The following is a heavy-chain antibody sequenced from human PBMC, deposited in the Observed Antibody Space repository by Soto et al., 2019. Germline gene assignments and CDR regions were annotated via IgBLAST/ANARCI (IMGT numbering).Heavy chain of an antibody. CDR1: GYTFTSYG. J-gene: IGHJ2*01. Sequence: ASVKVSCKASGYTFTSYGISWVRQAPGQGLEWMGWISAYNGNTNYAQKLQGRVTMTTDTSTSTAYMELRSLRSDDTAVYYCARIYGDYVVYWYFDLWGRGTLVTVS. CDR2: ISAYNGNT. D-gene: IGHD4-17*01. CDR3: ARIYGDYVVYWYFDL. V-gene: IGHV1-18*01.